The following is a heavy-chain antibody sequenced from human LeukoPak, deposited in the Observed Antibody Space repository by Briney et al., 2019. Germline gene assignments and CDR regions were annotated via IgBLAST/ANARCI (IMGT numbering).Heavy chain of an antibody. D-gene: IGHD3-22*01. CDR2: INSGSDTI. V-gene: IGHV3-48*02. Sequence: QPGGSLRLSCEASGFTFRSSSMKWVRQAPGRGLEWISYINSGSDTIYYADSVKGRFTISRDNAKNSLYLQMDSLRDDDTAMYYCARDSAPITMVVEVPAGFDYWGQGTQVTVSS. CDR3: ARDSAPITMVVEVPAGFDY. J-gene: IGHJ4*02. CDR1: GFTFRSSS.